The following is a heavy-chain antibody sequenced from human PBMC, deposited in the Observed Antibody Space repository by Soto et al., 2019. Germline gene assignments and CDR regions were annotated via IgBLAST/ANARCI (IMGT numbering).Heavy chain of an antibody. CDR1: GFTVSSNY. D-gene: IGHD6-13*01. J-gene: IGHJ4*02. V-gene: IGHV3-53*04. CDR2: IYSGGST. CDR3: ARAIGYSSSWYYFDY. Sequence: VGSLRLSCAASGFTVSSNYMSWVRQAPGKGLEWVSVIYSGGSTYYADSVKGRFTISRHNSKNTLYLQMNSLRAEDTAVYYCARAIGYSSSWYYFDYWGQGTLVTVSS.